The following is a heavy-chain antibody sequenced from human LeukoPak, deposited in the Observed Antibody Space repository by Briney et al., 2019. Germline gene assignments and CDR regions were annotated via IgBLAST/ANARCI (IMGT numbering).Heavy chain of an antibody. Sequence: GGSLRLSCAASGFTFSSYAMSWVCQAPGKGLEWVSTISGSGGSTYYADSVKGRFTISRDNSKNTLYLQMNSLRAEDTAVYYCAKEGHSSSLRYFDYWGQGTLVTVSS. V-gene: IGHV3-23*01. CDR1: GFTFSSYA. CDR2: ISGSGGST. D-gene: IGHD6-13*01. CDR3: AKEGHSSSLRYFDY. J-gene: IGHJ4*02.